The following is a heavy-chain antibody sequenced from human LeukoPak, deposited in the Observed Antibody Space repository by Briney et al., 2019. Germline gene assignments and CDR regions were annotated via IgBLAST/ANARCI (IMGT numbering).Heavy chain of an antibody. CDR2: IYSTGTT. CDR1: GGSISGYF. D-gene: IGHD2-2*01. V-gene: IGHV4-4*09. CDR3: ARHNPPPTGFCSGTSCFMSGSQYFYMDV. Sequence: PSETLSLTCTVSGGSISGYFWSWLRQPPGKGPEWIGYIYSTGTTNYSPSLSSRVPISVDTSKNPLSLNLGFVTATDTAVYHCARHNPPPTGFCSGTSCFMSGSQYFYMDVWGKGTSVTVS. J-gene: IGHJ6*03.